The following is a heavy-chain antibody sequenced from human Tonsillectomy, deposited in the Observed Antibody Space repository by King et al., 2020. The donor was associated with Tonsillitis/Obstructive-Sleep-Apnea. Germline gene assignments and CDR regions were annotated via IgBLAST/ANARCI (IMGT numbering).Heavy chain of an antibody. Sequence: QLQESGPGLVKPLETLSLTCTVSGGSISSSSYYWGWIRQPPGKGLEWIGSIYYSGSTYYNPSLKSRVTISVDTSKNQFSLKLSSVTAADTAVYYCARPNYYDFWSGRGNWFDPWGQGTLVTVSS. CDR2: IYYSGST. J-gene: IGHJ5*02. CDR3: ARPNYYDFWSGRGNWFDP. V-gene: IGHV4-39*01. D-gene: IGHD3-3*01. CDR1: GGSISSSSYY.